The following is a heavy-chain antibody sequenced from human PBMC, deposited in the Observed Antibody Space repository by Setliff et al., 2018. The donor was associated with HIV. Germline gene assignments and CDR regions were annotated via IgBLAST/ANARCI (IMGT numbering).Heavy chain of an antibody. Sequence: PSETLSLTCAVSNYSINSGYYWGWIRQPPGKGLEWIGSIYHSGGTYYNPSLKSRVTISVDTSKNQVSLRLTSVTAADTAVYYCARQSITIFGVVISGFDPWGQGTLVTVS. CDR2: IYHSGGT. CDR3: ARQSITIFGVVISGFDP. J-gene: IGHJ5*02. V-gene: IGHV4-38-2*01. D-gene: IGHD3-3*01. CDR1: NYSINSGYY.